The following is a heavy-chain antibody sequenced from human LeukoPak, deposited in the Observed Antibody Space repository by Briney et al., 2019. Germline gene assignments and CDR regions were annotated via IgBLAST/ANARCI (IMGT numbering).Heavy chain of an antibody. J-gene: IGHJ3*02. D-gene: IGHD3-10*01. CDR2: IYTSGST. CDR3: AREGSGSYRSPAFDI. CDR1: GGSISRGSYY. Sequence: SQTLSLTCTVSGGSISRGSYYWSWIRQPAGKGLEWIGRIYTSGSTNYNPSLKSRVTISVDTSKTQFSLKLSSVTAADTAVYYCAREGSGSYRSPAFDIWGQGTMVTVSS. V-gene: IGHV4-61*02.